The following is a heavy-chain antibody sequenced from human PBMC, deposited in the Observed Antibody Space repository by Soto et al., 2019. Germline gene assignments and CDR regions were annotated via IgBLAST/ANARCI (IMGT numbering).Heavy chain of an antibody. Sequence: GGSLRLSCTTYGLIFSHYDMHWVRQAPGKGLEWVAVIRYDGRYQYYADSVKGRFTISRDNSKNTLYLQMNSLRAEDTAEYYCARDNFGPGNYQASTFDYWGQGTLVTVSS. CDR2: IRYDGRYQ. D-gene: IGHD3-10*01. CDR3: ARDNFGPGNYQASTFDY. J-gene: IGHJ4*02. CDR1: GLIFSHYD. V-gene: IGHV3-33*01.